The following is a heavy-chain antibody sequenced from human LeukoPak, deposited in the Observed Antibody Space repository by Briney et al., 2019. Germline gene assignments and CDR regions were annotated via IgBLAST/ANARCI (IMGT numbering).Heavy chain of an antibody. D-gene: IGHD3-9*01. CDR2: IYYSGST. Sequence: SETLSLTCTVSGGSISSGDYYWSWIRQHPGKGLEWIGYIYYSGSTYYNPSLKSRVTISVDTSKNQFSLKLSSVTAADTAVYYCARSVDYDILTGYLYYYYGMDVWGQGTTVTVSS. J-gene: IGHJ6*02. CDR3: ARSVDYDILTGYLYYYYGMDV. CDR1: GGSISSGDYY. V-gene: IGHV4-31*03.